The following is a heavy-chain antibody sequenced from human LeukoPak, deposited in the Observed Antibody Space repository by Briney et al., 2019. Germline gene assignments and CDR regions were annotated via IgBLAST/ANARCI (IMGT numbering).Heavy chain of an antibody. D-gene: IGHD1-26*01. CDR2: ISGSGAVT. CDR3: AKDRVGATLYFDY. J-gene: IGHJ4*02. V-gene: IGHV3-23*01. Sequence: GGTLRLSCAASGFSFSNYGMSWVRQAPGKGLEWVSAISGSGAVTYYADSVKGRFTISRDNSKNTVYLQMSNLRAEDTAVYYCAKDRVGATLYFDYWGQGTLVTVSS. CDR1: GFSFSNYG.